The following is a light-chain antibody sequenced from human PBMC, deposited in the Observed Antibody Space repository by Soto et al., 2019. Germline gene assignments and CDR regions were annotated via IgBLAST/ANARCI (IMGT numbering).Light chain of an antibody. J-gene: IGKJ1*01. Sequence: DIQMTQSPSSLSACVGDRVTITCRASQSIGRYLNWYQQKPGRAPKXMIYATSSLQSGVPSRFSGSGSGTDFTLTISSLQPDDVATYYCQHYNSYSEAFGQGTKVDIK. CDR3: QHYNSYSEA. CDR1: QSIGRY. CDR2: ATS. V-gene: IGKV1-39*01.